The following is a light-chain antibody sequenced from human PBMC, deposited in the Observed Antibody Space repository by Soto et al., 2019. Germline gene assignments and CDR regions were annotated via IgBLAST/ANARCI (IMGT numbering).Light chain of an antibody. CDR1: QSVYSK. Sequence: QSPATLSVSPGERATLSCRASQSVYSKVAWYQQKPGQAPRLLIYETATRATDIPARFTGSGSGTEFTLTITTLQSEDFAIYYCQQYSQWPPYTFGQGTKVDIK. J-gene: IGKJ2*01. CDR3: QQYSQWPPYT. CDR2: ETA. V-gene: IGKV3-15*01.